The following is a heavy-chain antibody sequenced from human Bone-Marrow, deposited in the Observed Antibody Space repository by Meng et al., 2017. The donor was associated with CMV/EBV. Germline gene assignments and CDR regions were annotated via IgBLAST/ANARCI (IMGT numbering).Heavy chain of an antibody. CDR3: ARDITGDHC. CDR1: GDSISSSIYY. J-gene: IGHJ4*02. Sequence: SETLSLTCTVSGDSISSSIYYWGWIRQPPGKGLEWIASIHYSGTTYYNPSLKSRVTISVDTSKNQFSLKVTSVTAADTAVYYCARDITGDHCWGQGTLVTVSS. V-gene: IGHV4-39*07. D-gene: IGHD7-27*01. CDR2: IHYSGTT.